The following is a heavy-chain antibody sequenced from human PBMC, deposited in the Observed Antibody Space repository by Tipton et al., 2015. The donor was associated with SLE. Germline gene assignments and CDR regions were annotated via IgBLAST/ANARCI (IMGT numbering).Heavy chain of an antibody. Sequence: LRLSCVVSGGSFSDYYWSWIRQPPGEGPVWIGDINQSGHTNYNPSLKSRVTMSVDTSKNQFSLKLSSVTAADTAVYYCARGGCSGGSYYPYYYGMDVWGPGTTVTVSS. D-gene: IGHD2-15*01. CDR1: GGSFSDYY. J-gene: IGHJ6*02. V-gene: IGHV4-34*01. CDR3: ARGGCSGGSYYPYYYGMDV. CDR2: INQSGHT.